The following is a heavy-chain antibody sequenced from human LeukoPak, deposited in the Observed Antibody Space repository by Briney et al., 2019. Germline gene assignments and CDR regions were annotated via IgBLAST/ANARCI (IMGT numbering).Heavy chain of an antibody. CDR3: ARITPAAGAFDI. CDR2: IYYSGST. CDR1: GGSISSYY. J-gene: IGHJ3*02. D-gene: IGHD6-13*01. Sequence: SETLSLTCTVSGGSISSYYWSWIRQPPGKGLEWIGYIYYSGSTNYNPSLRSRVTISVDTSKNQFSLKLSSVTAAYTAVYYCARITPAAGAFDIWGQGTMVTVSS. V-gene: IGHV4-59*01.